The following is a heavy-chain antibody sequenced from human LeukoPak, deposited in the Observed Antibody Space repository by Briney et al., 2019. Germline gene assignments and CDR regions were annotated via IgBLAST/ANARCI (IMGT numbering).Heavy chain of an antibody. V-gene: IGHV1-18*01. CDR2: ISAYNGNT. D-gene: IGHD1-26*01. CDR3: ARVLNTNMGASYFDY. Sequence: GASVKVSCKASGYTFTSYGISWVRQAPGQGLEWMGWISAYNGNTNYAQKLQGRVTMTTDTSTSTAYMELRSLRSDDTAVYYCARVLNTNMGASYFDYWGQGTLVTVSS. CDR1: GYTFTSYG. J-gene: IGHJ4*02.